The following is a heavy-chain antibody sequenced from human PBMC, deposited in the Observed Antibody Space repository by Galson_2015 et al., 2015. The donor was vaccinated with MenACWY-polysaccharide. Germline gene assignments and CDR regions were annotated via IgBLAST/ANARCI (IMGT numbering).Heavy chain of an antibody. CDR1: GFTFSDSP. CDR2: IKSKTSRYAT. V-gene: IGHV3-73*01. J-gene: IGHJ4*02. D-gene: IGHD2/OR15-2a*01. Sequence: SLRLSCAASGFTFSDSPMHWVRQASGKGLEWVGRIKSKTSRYATADCAAPVKGRFTISRDDSKNTLYLQINSLKTEDTAVYYCTTDRGTSMPVHSYWGQATLVTVSS. CDR3: TTDRGTSMPVHSY.